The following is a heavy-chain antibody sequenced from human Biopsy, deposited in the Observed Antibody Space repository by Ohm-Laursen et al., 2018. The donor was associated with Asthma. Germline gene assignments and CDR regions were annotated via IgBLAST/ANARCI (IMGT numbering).Heavy chain of an antibody. V-gene: IGHV4-59*01. D-gene: IGHD4-23*01. J-gene: IGHJ1*01. CDR2: VFYGGAT. Sequence: SETLSLTCSVSGDSTSSYHWSWIRQPPGKGLEWIGYVFYGGATNYNPSLKSRVTISVDTSKNQFFLRLSSVTAADTAVYYCARGVVYGGDSYAEYFQHWGQGTLVTVSS. CDR1: GDSTSSYH. CDR3: ARGVVYGGDSYAEYFQH.